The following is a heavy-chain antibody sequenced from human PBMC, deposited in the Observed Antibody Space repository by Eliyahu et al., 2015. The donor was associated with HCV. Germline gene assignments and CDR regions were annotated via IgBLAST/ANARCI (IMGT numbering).Heavy chain of an antibody. D-gene: IGHD3-10*01. J-gene: IGHJ4*02. V-gene: IGHV3-33*01. Sequence: QVQLVESGGGAVQPGRSLRLXCAASGFTLSNHGMHWVRQAPGKGPEWVGIHWDDESNYDYAPSVKGRFTIFRDNSRNTLYLQMNSLRVEDTAVYYCAREGLRSSGWPYFEYWGQGVLVTVSS. CDR2: HWDDESNY. CDR1: GFTLSNHG. CDR3: AREGLRSSGWPYFEY.